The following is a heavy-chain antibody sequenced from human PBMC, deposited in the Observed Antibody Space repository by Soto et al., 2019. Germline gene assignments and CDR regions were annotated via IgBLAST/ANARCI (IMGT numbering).Heavy chain of an antibody. Sequence: PSETLSLTCTVSGGSIRTYYWSWIRQPPGKRLEWIGYMSYSGRTDYNFSLKSRVTISGDTSKNHFSLKLTSVTAADTAVYFCGRDLTSNANCIDPWGQGTLVTVSS. V-gene: IGHV4-59*13. D-gene: IGHD2-2*01. J-gene: IGHJ5*02. CDR3: GRDLTSNANCIDP. CDR1: GGSIRTYY. CDR2: MSYSGRT.